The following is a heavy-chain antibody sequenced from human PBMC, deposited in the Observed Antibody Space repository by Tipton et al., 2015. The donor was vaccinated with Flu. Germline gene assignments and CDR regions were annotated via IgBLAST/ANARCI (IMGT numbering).Heavy chain of an antibody. V-gene: IGHV4-34*01. CDR3: ARVGSDNSAVD. CDR1: GGSFSGYY. J-gene: IGHJ4*02. Sequence: TLSLTCAVYGGSFSGYYWSWIRQPPGKGLQWIGIVYQSGDTYYNPSFRSRVTLSIDTSKNQFFLKLTCVTAADTATYYCARVGSDNSAVDWGQGKPVTVA. CDR2: VYQSGDT. D-gene: IGHD4/OR15-4a*01.